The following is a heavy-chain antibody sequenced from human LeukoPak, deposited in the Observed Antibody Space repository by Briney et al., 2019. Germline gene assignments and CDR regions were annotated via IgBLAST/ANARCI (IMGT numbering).Heavy chain of an antibody. Sequence: PSETLSLTCAVSGGSISSSNWWSWVRQPPGKGLEWIGESYHSGSTNYNPSLKNRVTISVDKSKNQFSLKLSSVTGADTAVYDCASGGGSYNFDYWGQGTLVTVSS. V-gene: IGHV4-4*02. J-gene: IGHJ4*02. CDR1: GGSISSSNW. D-gene: IGHD1-26*01. CDR2: SYHSGST. CDR3: ASGGGSYNFDY.